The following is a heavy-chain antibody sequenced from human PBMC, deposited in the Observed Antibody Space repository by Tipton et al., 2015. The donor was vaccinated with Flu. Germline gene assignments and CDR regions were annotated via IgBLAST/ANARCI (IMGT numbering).Heavy chain of an antibody. CDR2: ISAYNHNT. D-gene: IGHD1-7*01. CDR1: GYIFTTYG. J-gene: IGHJ5*02. V-gene: IGHV1-18*01. Sequence: QVQLVQSGAEVKKPGASVRVSCKASGYIFTTYGITWVRQAPGQGLEWMGWISAYNHNTNYAQKFQGRVTMTTDTSTSTAYMELRSLRSDDTAIYYCARDRRHWKYPGEWFDPWGQGTLVTVSS. CDR3: ARDRRHWKYPGEWFDP.